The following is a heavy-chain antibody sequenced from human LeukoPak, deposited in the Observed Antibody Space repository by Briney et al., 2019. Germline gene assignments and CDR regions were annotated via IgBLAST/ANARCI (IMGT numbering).Heavy chain of an antibody. CDR2: IIPIFGTP. Sequence: SLKVSCKAAGASFSSYAISWVRQAPGQGLEWMGRIIPIFGTPNYAQRFQGRVTITADIVSSTAYMEVNNLTSEDTAVYFCAKQGALRQDYYMDVWGNGTTVTVSS. V-gene: IGHV1-69*06. CDR1: GASFSSYA. J-gene: IGHJ6*03. CDR3: AKQGALRQDYYMDV.